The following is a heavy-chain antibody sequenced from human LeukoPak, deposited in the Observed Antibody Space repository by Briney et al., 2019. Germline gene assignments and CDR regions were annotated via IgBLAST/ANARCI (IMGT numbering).Heavy chain of an antibody. CDR2: MSASGGTT. Sequence: PGGSLRLSCAPAGFTLSSYAMNWVRQTPGEGLEWVSGMSASGGTTYADSVKGRFTISRDTSKNTLYLQMDALRAEDTAIYFCAKEIGRDDYNRCDYWGQGTPVTVSS. CDR1: GFTLSSYA. CDR3: AKEIGRDDYNRCDY. J-gene: IGHJ4*02. V-gene: IGHV3-23*01. D-gene: IGHD5-24*01.